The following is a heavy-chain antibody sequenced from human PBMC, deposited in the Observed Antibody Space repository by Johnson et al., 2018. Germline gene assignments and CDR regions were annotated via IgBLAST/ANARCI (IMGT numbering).Heavy chain of an antibody. CDR1: GFAFSSYV. J-gene: IGHJ6*03. V-gene: IGHV3-47*02. D-gene: IGHD6-19*01. CDR2: IGTGGDT. CDR3: ARVPLGGWYMDV. Sequence: VQLVQSGGGLVQPGGSLRPSCAASGFAFSSYVLHWVRRAPGKGPEWVSAIGTGGDTYYADSVMGRFTISRDNAKNSLYLQMNSLRAEDTAVYFRARVPLGGWYMDVWGKGTTVTVSS.